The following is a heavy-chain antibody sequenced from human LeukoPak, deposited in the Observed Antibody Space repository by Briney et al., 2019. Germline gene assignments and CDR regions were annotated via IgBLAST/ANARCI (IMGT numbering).Heavy chain of an antibody. J-gene: IGHJ1*01. CDR2: IYSANRT. CDR1: GFXVSNNY. D-gene: IGHD3-22*01. V-gene: IGHV3-66*02. CDR3: ARGPDYYDSSGYPAEYFQH. Sequence: GGSLRLSCAASGFXVSNNYISWVRQAPGKGREWVSVIYSANRTSYADSVKGRFIISRDNSKNPLYLQMNSLRAEDTAVYYCARGPDYYDSSGYPAEYFQHWGQGTLVTVSS.